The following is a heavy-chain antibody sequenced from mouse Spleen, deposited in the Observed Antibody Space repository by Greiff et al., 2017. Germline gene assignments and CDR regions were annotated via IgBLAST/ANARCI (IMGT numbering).Heavy chain of an antibody. D-gene: IGHD2-14*01. CDR2: INPSNGRT. Sequence: QVQLQQPGAELVKPGASVKLSCKASGYTFTSYWMHWVKQRPGQGLEWIGEINPSNGRTNYNEKFKSKATLTVDKSSSTAYMQLSSLTSEDSAVYYCARGETYYRYDGYFDVWGAGTTVTVSS. CDR3: ARGETYYRYDGYFDV. CDR1: GYTFTSYW. J-gene: IGHJ1*01. V-gene: IGHV1S81*02.